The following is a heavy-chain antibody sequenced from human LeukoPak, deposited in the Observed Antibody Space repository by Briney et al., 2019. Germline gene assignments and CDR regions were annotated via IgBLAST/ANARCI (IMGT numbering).Heavy chain of an antibody. CDR2: AYYGGDT. D-gene: IGHD6-19*01. V-gene: IGHV4-39*01. CDR1: GDSITSSGVY. CDR3: ARLFSSGWPYFYGLGA. Sequence: SETLSLTCTVSGDSITSSGVYWGWVRQPSGKGLEWVGCAYYGGDTYYNPSLKSRVTISVDTSKNQFSLSLSSVTAADTALYFCARLFSSGWPYFYGLGAWGQGTTVTVSS. J-gene: IGHJ6*02.